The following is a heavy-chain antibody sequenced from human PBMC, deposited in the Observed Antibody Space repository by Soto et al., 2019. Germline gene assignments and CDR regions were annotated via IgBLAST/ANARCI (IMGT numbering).Heavy chain of an antibody. Sequence: LRLSCTASGFTFNNYAMSWVRQAPGKGLEWVSAISSSGYSTYYADSVKGRFTISRDNSKNTVYLQMNNLRAEDTAVYYCAKGSVVVAAKFDSWGQGTLVTVSS. CDR1: GFTFNNYA. CDR3: AKGSVVVAAKFDS. D-gene: IGHD2-21*02. V-gene: IGHV3-23*01. CDR2: ISSSGYST. J-gene: IGHJ4*02.